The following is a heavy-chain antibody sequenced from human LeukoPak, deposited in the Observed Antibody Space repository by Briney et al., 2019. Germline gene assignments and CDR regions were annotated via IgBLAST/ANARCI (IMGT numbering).Heavy chain of an antibody. CDR3: ARDVDYYDSGSREIQIHY. CDR1: GFTVSRNY. V-gene: IGHV3-66*01. D-gene: IGHD3-10*01. CDR2: IYSGGRA. J-gene: IGHJ4*02. Sequence: GGSLRLSCAASGFTVSRNYMSWVRQAPGKGLEWVSVIYSGGRAYYADSVKGRFTISRDNSKNTLYLQMSSLRAEDTAVYYCARDVDYYDSGSREIQIHYWGQGTLVTVSS.